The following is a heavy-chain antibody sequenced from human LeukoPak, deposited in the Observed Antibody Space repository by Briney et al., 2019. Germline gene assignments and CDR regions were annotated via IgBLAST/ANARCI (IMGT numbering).Heavy chain of an antibody. J-gene: IGHJ4*02. V-gene: IGHV1-24*01. CDR1: GYTLTELS. D-gene: IGHD3-22*01. Sequence: GASVKVSCKVSGYTLTELSMRWVRQAPGKGLEWMGGFDPEDGETIYAQKFQGRVTMTEDTSTDTAYMELSSLRSEDTAVYYCARWEEDSSGFSYWGQGTLVTVSS. CDR3: ARWEEDSSGFSY. CDR2: FDPEDGET.